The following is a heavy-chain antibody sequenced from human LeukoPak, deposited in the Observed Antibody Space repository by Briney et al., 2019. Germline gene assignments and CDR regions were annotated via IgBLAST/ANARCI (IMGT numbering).Heavy chain of an antibody. CDR3: AREDTVAGDAFDI. V-gene: IGHV3-7*01. CDR2: IKQDGSER. J-gene: IGHJ3*02. D-gene: IGHD4-23*01. CDR1: GFTFSNYW. Sequence: GGSLRLSRAASGFTFSNYWVTWVRQAPGKGLEWVANIKQDGSERFYVDSVKGRFTISRDNAKNSLYLQMNSLRAEDTAVYYCAREDTVAGDAFDIWGQGTMVTVSS.